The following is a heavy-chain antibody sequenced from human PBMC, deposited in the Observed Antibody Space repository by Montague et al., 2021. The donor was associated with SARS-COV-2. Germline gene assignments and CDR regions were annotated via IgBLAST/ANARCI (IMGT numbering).Heavy chain of an antibody. CDR1: GGSISSSNYY. J-gene: IGHJ4*02. V-gene: IGHV4-39*01. CDR3: ARGTYTSGWFQQFDY. Sequence: SETLSLTCTVSGGSISSSNYYWGWIRQPPGKGLEWIGSIYYSGTTYYNPSLQSRVTISVDTSKKQFSLKLSPVTAADTAVYYCARGTYTSGWFQQFDYWGQGTLVTVSS. CDR2: IYYSGTT. D-gene: IGHD6-19*01.